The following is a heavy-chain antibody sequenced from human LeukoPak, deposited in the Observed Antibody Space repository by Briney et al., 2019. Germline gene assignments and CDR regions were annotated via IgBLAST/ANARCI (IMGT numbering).Heavy chain of an antibody. Sequence: ASVKVSYEASGYTFTSYYMHWVRHAPGQGLEWMGWINPNHGDTNYAQKFQDRVSMTRDTSISTAYMHLSRLRSADTAVYYCARSPHILTGENFDYWGQGTLLTVSS. CDR2: INPNHGDT. V-gene: IGHV1-2*02. CDR3: ARSPHILTGENFDY. J-gene: IGHJ4*02. CDR1: GYTFTSYY. D-gene: IGHD3-9*01.